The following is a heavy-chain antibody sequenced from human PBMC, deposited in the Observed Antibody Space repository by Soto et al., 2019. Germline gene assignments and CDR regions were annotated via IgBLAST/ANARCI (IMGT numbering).Heavy chain of an antibody. Sequence: QVQLQESGPGLVKPSETLSLTCTVSGGSISSYYWSWIRQPPGKGLEWIGYIYYSGSTNYNPSLKSRVTISVDTSKNQFSLKLSSVTAADTAVYYCARDPTYYYDSSGQAFDIWGQGTMVTVSS. CDR3: ARDPTYYYDSSGQAFDI. CDR1: GGSISSYY. J-gene: IGHJ3*02. V-gene: IGHV4-59*01. D-gene: IGHD3-22*01. CDR2: IYYSGST.